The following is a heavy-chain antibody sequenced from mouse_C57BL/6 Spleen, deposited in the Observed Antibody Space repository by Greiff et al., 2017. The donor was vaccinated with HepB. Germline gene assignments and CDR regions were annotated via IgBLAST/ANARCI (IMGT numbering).Heavy chain of an antibody. CDR2: INPGSGGT. CDR1: GYSFTNYL. Sequence: QVQLQQSGAELVRPGTSVKVSCKASGYSFTNYLIEWVKQRPGQGLEWIGVINPGSGGTNYNEKFKGKATLTADKSSSTAYMQLSSLTSEDSAVYFCARGDYYGSSPLFAYWGQGTLVTVSA. CDR3: ARGDYYGSSPLFAY. D-gene: IGHD1-1*01. V-gene: IGHV1-54*01. J-gene: IGHJ3*01.